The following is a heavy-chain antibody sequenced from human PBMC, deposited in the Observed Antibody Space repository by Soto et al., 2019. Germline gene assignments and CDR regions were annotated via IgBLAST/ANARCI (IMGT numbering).Heavy chain of an antibody. CDR1: GGTFSSYA. CDR3: AGGHRDGYNYPDFDY. Sequence: QVQLVQSGAEVKKPGSSVKVSCKASGGTFSSYAISWVRQAPGQGLEWMGGIIPIFGTANYAQKFQGRVTIXXDXSXXTAYMELSSLRSKDTAVYYCAGGHRDGYNYPDFDYWGQGTLVTVSS. V-gene: IGHV1-69*12. CDR2: IIPIFGTA. J-gene: IGHJ4*02. D-gene: IGHD5-12*01.